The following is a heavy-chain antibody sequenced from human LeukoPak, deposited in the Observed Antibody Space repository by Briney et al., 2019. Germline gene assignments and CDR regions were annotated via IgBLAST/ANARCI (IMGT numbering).Heavy chain of an antibody. CDR1: GGSISSSSYY. Sequence: TSETLSLTCTVSGGSISSSSYYWGWIRQPPGKGLEWIGSIYYSGSTYYNPSLKSRVTISVDTSKNQFSLKLSSVTAADTAVYYCAREPMVWFGELPYMDVWGKGTTVTISS. J-gene: IGHJ6*03. D-gene: IGHD3-10*01. CDR2: IYYSGST. CDR3: AREPMVWFGELPYMDV. V-gene: IGHV4-39*02.